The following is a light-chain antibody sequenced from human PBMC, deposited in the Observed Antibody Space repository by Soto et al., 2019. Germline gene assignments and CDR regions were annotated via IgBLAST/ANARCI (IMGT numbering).Light chain of an antibody. Sequence: GDRVTITCRASQSISSYLNWYQQKPGKAPKLLIYAASSLQSGVPSRFSGSGSGTDFTLTISSLQPEDFATYYCQQSYSTPITFGQGTKVDIK. CDR2: AAS. V-gene: IGKV1-39*01. CDR1: QSISSY. CDR3: QQSYSTPIT. J-gene: IGKJ1*01.